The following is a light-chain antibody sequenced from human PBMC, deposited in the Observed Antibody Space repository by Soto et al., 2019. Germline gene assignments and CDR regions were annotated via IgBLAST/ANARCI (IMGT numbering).Light chain of an antibody. CDR3: MQGTHWPPT. V-gene: IGKV2-30*01. Sequence: DVAMTQSPLSLPVPLGQPASIARRSSQGLVYSDGNTYLNWFHQRPGQSPRSLIYKVSNRDSGVPDRLSGSGSGTDLKLKISRVQAEDVGVDYCMQGTHWPPTCGQGTRLDIK. J-gene: IGKJ5*01. CDR2: KVS. CDR1: QGLVYSDGNTY.